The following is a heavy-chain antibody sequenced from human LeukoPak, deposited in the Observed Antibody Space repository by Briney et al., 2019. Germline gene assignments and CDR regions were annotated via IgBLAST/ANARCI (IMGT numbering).Heavy chain of an antibody. CDR1: GYTFTSYA. D-gene: IGHD3-10*01. CDR2: INAGNGNT. CDR3: ARDLPTYYYGSGSYGDFDY. Sequence: ASVKVSCKASGYTFTSYAMHWVRQAPGQRLEWMGWINAGNGNTKYSQKFQGRATITRDTSASTAYMELSSLRSEDTAVYYCARDLPTYYYGSGSYGDFDYWGQGTLVTVSS. V-gene: IGHV1-3*01. J-gene: IGHJ4*02.